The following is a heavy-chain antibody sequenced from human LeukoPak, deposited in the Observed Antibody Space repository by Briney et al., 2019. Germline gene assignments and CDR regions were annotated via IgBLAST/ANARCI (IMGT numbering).Heavy chain of an antibody. D-gene: IGHD3-22*01. CDR2: ISPGDSDT. Sequence: GESLKISCKGSGYSFTSYWIGWVRQMPGKGLEWMGIISPGDSDTRYSPSFQGQVTFSADKSISTAYLQWSSLQASDTAIYYCAKIGGPISSVSDEQYFQNWGQGTLVTVSS. J-gene: IGHJ1*01. V-gene: IGHV5-51*01. CDR3: AKIGGPISSVSDEQYFQN. CDR1: GYSFTSYW.